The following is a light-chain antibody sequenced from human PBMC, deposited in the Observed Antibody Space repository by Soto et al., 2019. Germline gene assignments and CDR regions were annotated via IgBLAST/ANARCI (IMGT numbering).Light chain of an antibody. CDR2: AAS. Sequence: DIQMTQSPSSLSASVGDTVTITCRASQSISLFLNWYQQKPGKAPKLLIYAASNLHSGVPSRFSGSGSGTDFTLIISSLQPEDFATYYCHQTDSIPETFGQGTKVEIK. CDR1: QSISLF. J-gene: IGKJ1*01. V-gene: IGKV1-39*01. CDR3: HQTDSIPET.